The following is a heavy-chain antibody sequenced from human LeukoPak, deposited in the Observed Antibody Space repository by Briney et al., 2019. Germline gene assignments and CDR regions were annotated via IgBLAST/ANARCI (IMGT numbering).Heavy chain of an antibody. J-gene: IGHJ6*02. CDR2: IVVGSGNT. CDR3: AVNVELRYYYYGMDV. V-gene: IGHV1-58*02. Sequence: ASVKVSCKASGFTFTSSAMQWVRQARGQRLEWIGWIVVGSGNTNYAQKFQERVTITRDMSTSTAYMELSSLRSEDTAVYYCAVNVELRYYYYGMDVWGQGTTVTVSS. CDR1: GFTFTSSA. D-gene: IGHD1-26*01.